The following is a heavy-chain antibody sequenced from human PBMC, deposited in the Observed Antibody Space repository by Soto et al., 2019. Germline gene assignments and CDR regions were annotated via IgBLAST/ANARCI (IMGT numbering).Heavy chain of an antibody. CDR1: GFTFSYYG. D-gene: IGHD1-1*01. CDR2: IYSDGSNE. CDR3: ARETGPTVWGRFAP. V-gene: IGHV3-33*01. Sequence: GGPLRLSCGAFGFTFSYYGMHCVRQAPGKGLQWVAVIYSDGSNEHYADSVKGRFTISRDIFKNTLYLQMNSLRVEDTAVYYCARETGPTVWGRFAPWGLGTLVTVSS. J-gene: IGHJ5*02.